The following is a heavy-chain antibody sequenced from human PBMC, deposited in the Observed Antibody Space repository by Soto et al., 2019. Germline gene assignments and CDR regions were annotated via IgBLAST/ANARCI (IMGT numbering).Heavy chain of an antibody. CDR2: IYPGDSDT. J-gene: IGHJ6*03. CDR3: ARAGYCSSTSCYADYYYYMDV. V-gene: IGHV5-51*01. Sequence: GESLKISCKGSGYSFTSYWIGWVRQMPGKGLEWMGIIYPGDSDTRYSPSFQGQVTISADKSISTAYLQWSSLKASDTAMYYCARAGYCSSTSCYADYYYYMDVWGKGTTVTVSS. CDR1: GYSFTSYW. D-gene: IGHD2-2*03.